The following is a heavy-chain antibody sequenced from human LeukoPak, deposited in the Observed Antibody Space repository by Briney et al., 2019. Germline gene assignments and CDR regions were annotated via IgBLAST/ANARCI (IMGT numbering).Heavy chain of an antibody. Sequence: GGSLRLSCTASGFTFGDYAMSWVRQAPGKGLEWVGFIRSKAYGGTTEYAASVKGRFTISRDDSKSIAYLQMNSLKTEDTAVYYCTRDSGGIVVVGDAFDIWGQGTMVTVSS. CDR3: TRDSGGIVVVGDAFDI. J-gene: IGHJ3*02. V-gene: IGHV3-49*04. CDR1: GFTFGDYA. D-gene: IGHD2-21*01. CDR2: IRSKAYGGTT.